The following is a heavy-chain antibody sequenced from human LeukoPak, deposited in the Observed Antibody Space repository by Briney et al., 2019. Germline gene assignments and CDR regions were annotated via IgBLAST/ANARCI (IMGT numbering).Heavy chain of an antibody. D-gene: IGHD3-10*01. Sequence: SETLSLTCTVSGGSISSYYWSWIRQPAGKGLEWIGRIYTSGSTNYNPSLKSRVTMSVDTSKNQFSLKLGSVTAADTAVYYCARETPYGSGSYPFDYWGQGILVTVSS. CDR1: GGSISSYY. CDR2: IYTSGST. J-gene: IGHJ4*02. V-gene: IGHV4-4*07. CDR3: ARETPYGSGSYPFDY.